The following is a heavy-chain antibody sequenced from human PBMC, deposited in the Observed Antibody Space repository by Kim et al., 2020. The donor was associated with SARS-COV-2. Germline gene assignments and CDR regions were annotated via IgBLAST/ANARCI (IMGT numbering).Heavy chain of an antibody. Sequence: ASVKVSCKASGYTFTGYYMHWVRQAPGQGLEWMGRINPNSGGTNYAQKFQGRVTMTRDTSISTAYMELSRLRSDDTAVYYCARVPVGLYYYDSSGYSSHKLPFDYWGQGTLVTVSS. CDR1: GYTFTGYY. V-gene: IGHV1-2*06. D-gene: IGHD3-22*01. CDR3: ARVPVGLYYYDSSGYSSHKLPFDY. J-gene: IGHJ4*02. CDR2: INPNSGGT.